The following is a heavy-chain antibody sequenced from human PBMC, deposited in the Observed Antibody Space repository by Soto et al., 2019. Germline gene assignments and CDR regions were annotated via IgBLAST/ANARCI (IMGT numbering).Heavy chain of an antibody. D-gene: IGHD4-4*01. V-gene: IGHV3-30*18. CDR2: ISYDGSNK. CDR1: VFTFSSYG. J-gene: IGHJ6*02. CDR3: AKGGAYSSRYYYYGMDV. Sequence: GGSLRLSCAASVFTFSSYGMHWVRQAPGKGLEWVAVISYDGSNKYYADSVKGRFTISRDNSKNTLYLQMNSLRAEDTAVYYCAKGGAYSSRYYYYGMDVWGQGTTVTVSS.